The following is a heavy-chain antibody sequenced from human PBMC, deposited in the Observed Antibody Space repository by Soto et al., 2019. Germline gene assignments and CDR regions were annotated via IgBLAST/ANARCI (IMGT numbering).Heavy chain of an antibody. CDR1: GYTFTSYG. CDR2: ISAYNGNT. CDR3: ARVSIAARTFDY. J-gene: IGHJ4*02. D-gene: IGHD6-6*01. Sequence: ASVKVSCKASGYTFTSYGISWVRQAPGQGLEWMGWISAYNGNTNYAQKLQGRVTMTTDTSTSTAYMEPRSLRSDDTAVYYCARVSIAARTFDYWGQGTLVTVSS. V-gene: IGHV1-18*01.